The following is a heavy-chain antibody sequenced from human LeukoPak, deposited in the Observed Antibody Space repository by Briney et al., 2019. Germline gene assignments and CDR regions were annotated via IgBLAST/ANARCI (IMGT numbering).Heavy chain of an antibody. J-gene: IGHJ4*02. Sequence: GGSLRLSCAASGFTFDDYAMHWVRQAPGKGLEWVSGISWNSGSIDYADSVKGRFTISRDNAKNSLYLQMNSLRAEDTALYYCAKDTLSGYSGSGIFDYWGQGTLVTVSS. V-gene: IGHV3-9*01. CDR2: ISWNSGSI. CDR3: AKDTLSGYSGSGIFDY. CDR1: GFTFDDYA. D-gene: IGHD3-10*01.